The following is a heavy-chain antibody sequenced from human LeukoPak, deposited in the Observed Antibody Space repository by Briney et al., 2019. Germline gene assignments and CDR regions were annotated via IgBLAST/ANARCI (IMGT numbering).Heavy chain of an antibody. D-gene: IGHD3-22*01. CDR2: IKQDGSEK. V-gene: IGHV3-7*03. CDR1: GFTFSSYW. J-gene: IGHJ3*02. Sequence: GGSLRLSCAASGFTFSSYWMSRVRQAPGKGLEWVANIKQDGSEKYYVDSVKGRFTISRDNAKNSLYLQMNSLRAEDTAVYYCARAVPYYYDSSGYYGQIGAFDIWGQGTMVTVSS. CDR3: ARAVPYYYDSSGYYGQIGAFDI.